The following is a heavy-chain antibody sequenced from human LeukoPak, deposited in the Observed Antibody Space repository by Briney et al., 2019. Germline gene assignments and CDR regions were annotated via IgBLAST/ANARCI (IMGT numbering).Heavy chain of an antibody. J-gene: IGHJ1*01. CDR2: ISSSSDYI. CDR1: GFTFSAYS. CDR3: AIAVPAVAGAFQH. V-gene: IGHV3-21*04. D-gene: IGHD6-19*01. Sequence: GGSLRLSCAASGFTFSAYSMNWVRQAPGKGLEWVSSISSSSDYIYYADSVKGRFTISRDNSKNTLYLQMNSLRAEDTAVYYCAIAVPAVAGAFQHWGQGTLVTVSS.